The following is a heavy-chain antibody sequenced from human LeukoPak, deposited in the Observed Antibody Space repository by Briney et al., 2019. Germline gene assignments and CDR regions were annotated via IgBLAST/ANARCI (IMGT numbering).Heavy chain of an antibody. J-gene: IGHJ6*03. Sequence: GGSLRLSCAASGITFSSYAMHWVRQAPGKGLEWVAVISYDGSNKYYADSVKGRFTISRDNAKNSLYLQMNSLRAEDTAVYYCARVVPAAMPNYYYYYMDVWGKGTTVTISS. V-gene: IGHV3-30*04. CDR1: GITFSSYA. CDR3: ARVVPAAMPNYYYYYMDV. D-gene: IGHD2-2*01. CDR2: ISYDGSNK.